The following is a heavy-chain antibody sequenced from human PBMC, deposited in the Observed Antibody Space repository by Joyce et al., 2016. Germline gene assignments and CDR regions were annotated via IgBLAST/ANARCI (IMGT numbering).Heavy chain of an antibody. CDR3: ARRYGDRIAVPGTSGRKDSGYFDY. CDR1: GFTFSSYA. D-gene: IGHD6-19*01. J-gene: IGHJ4*02. V-gene: IGHV3-30*14. Sequence: QVQLVESGGGVVQPGRSLRLSCAASGFTFSSYALHWVRQAPGKGLEWVALISYDGNNKYYADSVKGRFTISRDNSKNTLFLQMNSLRAEDTAVYYCARRYGDRIAVPGTSGRKDSGYFDYWGQGTLVTVSS. CDR2: ISYDGNNK.